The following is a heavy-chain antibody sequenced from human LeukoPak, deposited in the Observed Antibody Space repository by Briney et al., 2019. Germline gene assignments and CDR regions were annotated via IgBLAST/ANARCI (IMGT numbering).Heavy chain of an antibody. CDR1: GGSISSGSYY. D-gene: IGHD4-17*01. J-gene: IGHJ5*02. CDR3: ARDRYGTTVTGYNWFDP. CDR2: IYTSGST. V-gene: IGHV4-61*02. Sequence: SQTLSLICTVSGGSISSGSYYWSWIRQPTGKGLEWIGRIYTSGSTNYNPSLKSRVTISVDTSKNQFSLKLSSVTAADTAVYYCARDRYGTTVTGYNWFDPWGQGTLVTVSS.